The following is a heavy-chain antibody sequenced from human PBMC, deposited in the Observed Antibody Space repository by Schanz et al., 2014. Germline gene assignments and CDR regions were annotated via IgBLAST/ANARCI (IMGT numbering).Heavy chain of an antibody. J-gene: IGHJ4*02. CDR3: AIIGVMVAGAGARADY. D-gene: IGHD6-19*01. CDR2: IWSDGSTK. CDR1: GFTLSSYA. V-gene: IGHV3-33*03. Sequence: QVQLVESGGGVVQPGRSLRLSCAAYGFTLSSYAMHWVRQAPGKGPEWVAVIWSDGSTKYYADSVKGRFSISRDNAKNSLFLQMNRLRAEDTALYYCAIIGVMVAGAGARADYWGQGTLVTVSS.